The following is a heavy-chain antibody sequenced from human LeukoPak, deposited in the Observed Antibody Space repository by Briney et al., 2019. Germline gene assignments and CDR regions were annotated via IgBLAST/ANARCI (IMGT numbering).Heavy chain of an antibody. CDR1: GFTFSSYG. Sequence: GGSLRLSCAASGFTFSSYGMHWVRQAPGKGLEWVAVIWYDGSNIYYADSVKGRFTISRDNSKNTLYLQMNSLRAEDTAVYYCARDQVSGRSHYYYYYYGMDVWGQGTTVTVSS. D-gene: IGHD6-25*01. CDR3: ARDQVSGRSHYYYYYYGMDV. V-gene: IGHV3-33*01. CDR2: IWYDGSNI. J-gene: IGHJ6*02.